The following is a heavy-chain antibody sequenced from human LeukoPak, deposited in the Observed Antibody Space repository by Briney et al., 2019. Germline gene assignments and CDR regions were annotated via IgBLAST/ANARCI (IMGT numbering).Heavy chain of an antibody. J-gene: IGHJ4*02. Sequence: GGSLGLSCAASGFTFSSYAMGWVRQTPEKGLEWVSAIRDAGSAYYADSVKGRFTISRDNSKNTLYLQMDSLRGEDTAVYYCAVRGSAWGGPFNYWGRGTLVTVSS. CDR2: IRDAGSA. CDR1: GFTFSSYA. V-gene: IGHV3-23*01. D-gene: IGHD6-19*01. CDR3: AVRGSAWGGPFNY.